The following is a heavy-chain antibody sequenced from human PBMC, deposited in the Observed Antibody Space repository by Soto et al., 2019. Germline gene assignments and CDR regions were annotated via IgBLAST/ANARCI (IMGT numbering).Heavy chain of an antibody. Sequence: GGSLRLSCAPSGFTFSSYWMSWVRQAPGKGLGRLTNKKQDESEKNSVDSEKGKFTISRNNAKNSPHLQMNSLRAEDTAVKYWARDAYYDYIWGSYPTDYWGQGSLVTVSS. CDR2: KKQDESEK. CDR3: ARDAYYDYIWGSYPTDY. D-gene: IGHD3-16*02. CDR1: GFTFSSYW. V-gene: IGHV3-7*01. J-gene: IGHJ4*02.